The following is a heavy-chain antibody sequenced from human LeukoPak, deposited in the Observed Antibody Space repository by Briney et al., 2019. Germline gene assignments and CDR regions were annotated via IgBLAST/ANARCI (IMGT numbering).Heavy chain of an antibody. CDR3: ASASAAGINQNWFDP. CDR1: GYSISSGYY. D-gene: IGHD6-13*01. Sequence: SETLSLTCSVSGYSISSGYYWSWIRQPPGKGLEWVGNIFHGGSTYYNPSLKSRVTISVDTSKNQFSLKLSSVTAADTAVYYCASASAAGINQNWFDPWGQGTLVTVSS. CDR2: IFHGGST. V-gene: IGHV4-38-2*01. J-gene: IGHJ5*02.